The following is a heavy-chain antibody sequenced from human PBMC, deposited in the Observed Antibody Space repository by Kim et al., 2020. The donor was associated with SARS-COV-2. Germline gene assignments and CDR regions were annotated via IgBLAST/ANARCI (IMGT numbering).Heavy chain of an antibody. CDR2: IKQDGSEK. J-gene: IGHJ4*02. Sequence: GGSLRLSCAASGFTFSSYWMSWVRQAPGKGLEWVANIKQDGSEKYYVDSVKGRFTISRDNAKNSLYLQMNSLRAEDTAVYYCARDTPYYYDSIGEPLDYWGQGTLVTVSS. D-gene: IGHD3-22*01. V-gene: IGHV3-7*03. CDR1: GFTFSSYW. CDR3: ARDTPYYYDSIGEPLDY.